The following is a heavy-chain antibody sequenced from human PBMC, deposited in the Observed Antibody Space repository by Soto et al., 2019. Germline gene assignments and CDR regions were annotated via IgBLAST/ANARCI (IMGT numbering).Heavy chain of an antibody. CDR3: ARDSPIDYGMDV. J-gene: IGHJ6*02. CDR1: GGTFSSYA. V-gene: IGHV1-69*06. Sequence: GASVKVSCKASGGTFSSYAISWVRQAPGQGLEWMGGIIPIYGTANYAQKFQGRVTITADKSTSTAYMELSSLRSEDTAVYYCARDSPIDYGMDVWGQGTTVTVSS. D-gene: IGHD2-15*01. CDR2: IIPIYGTA.